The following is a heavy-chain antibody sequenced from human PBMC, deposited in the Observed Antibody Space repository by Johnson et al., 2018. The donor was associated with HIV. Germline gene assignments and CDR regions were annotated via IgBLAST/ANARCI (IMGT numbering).Heavy chain of an antibody. CDR1: GFTFSSYW. CDR3: AREFHHTRITMIVVVSGENAFDI. Sequence: VQLVESGGGLVQPGGSLRLSCAASGFTFSSYWMSWVRQAPGKGLEWVANIKQDGSEKYYVDSVKGRFTISRDNAKNSLYLQMNSLRAEDTAVYYCAREFHHTRITMIVVVSGENAFDIWGQG. CDR2: IKQDGSEK. J-gene: IGHJ3*02. D-gene: IGHD3-22*01. V-gene: IGHV3-7*01.